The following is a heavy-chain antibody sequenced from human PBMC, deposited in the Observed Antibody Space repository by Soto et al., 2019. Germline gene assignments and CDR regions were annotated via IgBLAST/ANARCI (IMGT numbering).Heavy chain of an antibody. CDR1: GFTFSSYG. CDR3: ARDSYSSSWYWSLPDY. J-gene: IGHJ4*02. D-gene: IGHD6-13*01. V-gene: IGHV3-33*01. CDR2: IWYDGSNK. Sequence: GGSLRLSCAASGFTFSSYGMHWVRQAPGMGLEWVAVIWYDGSNKYYADSVKGRFTISRDNSKNMLYLQMNSLRAEDTAVYYCARDSYSSSWYWSLPDYWGQGT.